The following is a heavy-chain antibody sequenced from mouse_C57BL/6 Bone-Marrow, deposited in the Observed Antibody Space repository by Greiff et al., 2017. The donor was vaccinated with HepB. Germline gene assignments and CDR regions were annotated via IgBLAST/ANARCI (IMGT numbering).Heavy chain of an antibody. V-gene: IGHV5-17*01. CDR3: AICGYYFDY. CDR2: ISSGSSTI. D-gene: IGHD1-1*02. CDR1: GFTFSDYG. Sequence: EVKLMESGGGLVKPGGSLKLSCAASGFTFSDYGMHWVRQAPEKGLEWVAYISSGSSTIYYADTVKGRFTISRDNAKNTLFLQMTSLRSEDTAMFYSAICGYYFDYWGQGTTLTVSS. J-gene: IGHJ2*01.